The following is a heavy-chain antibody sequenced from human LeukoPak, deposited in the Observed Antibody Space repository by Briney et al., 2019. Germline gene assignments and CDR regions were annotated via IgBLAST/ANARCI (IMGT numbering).Heavy chain of an antibody. V-gene: IGHV1-18*01. Sequence: EASVKVSCKASGYTFTSYGISWVRQAPGQGLEWMGWISAYNGNTNYARKLQGRVTMTTDTSTSTAYMELRSLRSDDTAVYYCARDGRRAATKTPYPGYWGQGTLVTVSS. CDR1: GYTFTSYG. CDR2: ISAYNGNT. CDR3: ARDGRRAATKTPYPGY. J-gene: IGHJ4*02. D-gene: IGHD5-24*01.